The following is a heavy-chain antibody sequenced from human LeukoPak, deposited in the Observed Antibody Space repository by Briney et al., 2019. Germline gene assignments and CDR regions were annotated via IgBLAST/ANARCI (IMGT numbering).Heavy chain of an antibody. CDR2: IYYSGST. J-gene: IGHJ4*02. Sequence: SETLSLTCTVSGGSISSYYWSWIRQPPGKGLEWIGYIYYSGSTNYNPSLKSRVTISVDTSKNQFSLKLSSVTAADTAVYYCARGPYYDFWSGYPYFDYWGQGTLVTVSS. CDR1: GGSISSYY. D-gene: IGHD3-3*01. V-gene: IGHV4-59*01. CDR3: ARGPYYDFWSGYPYFDY.